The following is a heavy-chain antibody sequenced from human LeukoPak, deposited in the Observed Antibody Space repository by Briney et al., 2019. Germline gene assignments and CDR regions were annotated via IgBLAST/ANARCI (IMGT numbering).Heavy chain of an antibody. V-gene: IGHV4-31*03. CDR2: IYYSGST. Sequence: SETLSLTCTVSGGSISSGGYYWSWIRQHPGKGLEWIGYIYYSGSTYYNSSLKSRVTISVDTSKNQFSLKLSSVTAADTAVYYCARGKVPNDAFDIWGQGTMVTVSS. CDR1: GGSISSGGYY. CDR3: ARGKVPNDAFDI. J-gene: IGHJ3*02.